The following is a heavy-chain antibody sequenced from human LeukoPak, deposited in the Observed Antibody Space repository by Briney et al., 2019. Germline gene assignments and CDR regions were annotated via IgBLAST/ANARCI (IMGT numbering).Heavy chain of an antibody. V-gene: IGHV3-74*01. J-gene: IGHJ4*02. CDR1: GFSFSSSW. CDR3: TRGQMPEGLFY. Sequence: PGGSLRLSCAASGFSFSSSWMHWVRQAPGKGLVWVSRMNSDGSITTYADSVKGRFTISRDNAKNTLYLQMNSLRAEDTVVYYCTRGQMPEGLFYWGQGSLVTVSS. CDR2: MNSDGSIT. D-gene: IGHD2-2*01.